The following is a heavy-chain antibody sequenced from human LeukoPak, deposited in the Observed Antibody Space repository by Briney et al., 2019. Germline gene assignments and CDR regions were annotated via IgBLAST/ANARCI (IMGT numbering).Heavy chain of an antibody. CDR2: IYSGGST. Sequence: GGSLRLSCAASGFTVRNNYMSWVRQAPGKGLEWVSVIYSGGSTYYADSVKGRFTISRGNSKNTLYLQMNSLRAEDTAVYFCATGERMVRGDGVDYWGQGTLVTVSS. J-gene: IGHJ4*02. CDR3: ATGERMVRGDGVDY. V-gene: IGHV3-66*01. D-gene: IGHD3-10*01. CDR1: GFTVRNNY.